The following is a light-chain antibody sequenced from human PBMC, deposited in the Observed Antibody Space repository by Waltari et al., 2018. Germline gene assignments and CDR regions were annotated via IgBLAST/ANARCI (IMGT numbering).Light chain of an antibody. CDR1: VLAKKY. CDR3: YSAADNSRV. J-gene: IGLJ3*02. Sequence: SYELTQPSSVSVSPGQTARIPCSGDVLAKKYARWFQQKPGQAPVLVIYKDSERPSGIPERFSGSSSGTTVTLTISGAQVEDEADYYCYSAADNSRVFGGGTKLTVL. CDR2: KDS. V-gene: IGLV3-27*01.